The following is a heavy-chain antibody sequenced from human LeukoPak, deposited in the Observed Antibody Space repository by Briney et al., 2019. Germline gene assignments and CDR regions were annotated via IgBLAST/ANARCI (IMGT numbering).Heavy chain of an antibody. V-gene: IGHV3-23*01. Sequence: GGSLRLSCAASGFTFSSYAMSWVRQAPGKGLEWVSAISGSGGSTYYADSVKGRFTISRDNSKNTLYLQMNSLRAEDTAVYYCATELSTVTPKTYYFDYRGQGTLVTVSS. CDR2: ISGSGGST. CDR1: GFTFSSYA. CDR3: ATELSTVTPKTYYFDY. D-gene: IGHD4-17*01. J-gene: IGHJ4*02.